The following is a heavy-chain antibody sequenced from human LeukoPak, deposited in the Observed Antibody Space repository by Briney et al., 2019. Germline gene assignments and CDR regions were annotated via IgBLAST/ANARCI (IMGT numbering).Heavy chain of an antibody. CDR3: ARSGSPSSWFLY. CDR2: INPNSGGT. Sequence: ASVKVSCKASGYTFTGYYMHWVRQAPGQGLEWMGWINPNSGGTNYAQKVQGRGTMTRDTSIRTAYMELSRLRSDDTAVYYCARSGSPSSWFLYWGQGTLVTVSS. CDR1: GYTFTGYY. J-gene: IGHJ4*02. D-gene: IGHD6-13*01. V-gene: IGHV1-2*02.